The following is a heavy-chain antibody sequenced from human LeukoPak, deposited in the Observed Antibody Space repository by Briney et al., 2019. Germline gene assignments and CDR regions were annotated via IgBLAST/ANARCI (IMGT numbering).Heavy chain of an antibody. J-gene: IGHJ5*02. D-gene: IGHD6-13*01. Sequence: SETVSLTCAVYGGSFSGYYWSWIRQPPGKGLEWIGEINHSGSTNYNPSLKSRVTISVDTSKNQFSLKLSSVTAADTAVYYCARAGRYGSSWYGVGNWFDPWGQGTLVTVSS. CDR1: GGSFSGYY. CDR2: INHSGST. V-gene: IGHV4-34*01. CDR3: ARAGRYGSSWYGVGNWFDP.